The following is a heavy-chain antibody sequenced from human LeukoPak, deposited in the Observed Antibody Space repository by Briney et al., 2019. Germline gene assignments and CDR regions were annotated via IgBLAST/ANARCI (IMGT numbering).Heavy chain of an antibody. V-gene: IGHV3-21*01. J-gene: IGHJ6*02. Sequence: PGGSLRLSCAASGFTFSSYSMNWVRQAPGKGLEWVSSISSSSSYIYYADSVKGRFTISRDNAKNSLYPQMNSLRAEDTAVYYCASRLQWFGELFLVWGQGTTVTVSS. CDR2: ISSSSSYI. CDR3: ASRLQWFGELFLV. CDR1: GFTFSSYS. D-gene: IGHD3-10*01.